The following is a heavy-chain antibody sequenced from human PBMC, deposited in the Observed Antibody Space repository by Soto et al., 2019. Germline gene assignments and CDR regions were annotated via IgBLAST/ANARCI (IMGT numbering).Heavy chain of an antibody. CDR2: ISSYNGDT. D-gene: IGHD3-22*01. Sequence: ASVKVSCKASGYTFTRSGISWVRQAPGQGPEWMGWISSYNGDTKYSQKFQGRVTITRDASASTAYMELSSLRSEDTAVYYCARGYDTSGYPRYYFDYWGQGTLVTVSS. CDR1: GYTFTRSG. V-gene: IGHV1-18*01. CDR3: ARGYDTSGYPRYYFDY. J-gene: IGHJ4*02.